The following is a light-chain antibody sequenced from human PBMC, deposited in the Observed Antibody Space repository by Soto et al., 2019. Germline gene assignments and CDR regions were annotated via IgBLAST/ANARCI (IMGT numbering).Light chain of an antibody. CDR2: DVS. J-gene: IGLJ2*01. CDR3: FSYSTSSTVV. V-gene: IGLV2-14*02. Sequence: QSALTQPASVSGSPGQSITFSCTGASSDVGSYDLVSWYQQHPGKAPKLLIFDVSNRPSGVSHRFSGSKSGNAASLTISGLQAEDEADYYCFSYSTSSTVVLGGWTKLTVL. CDR1: SSDVGSYDL.